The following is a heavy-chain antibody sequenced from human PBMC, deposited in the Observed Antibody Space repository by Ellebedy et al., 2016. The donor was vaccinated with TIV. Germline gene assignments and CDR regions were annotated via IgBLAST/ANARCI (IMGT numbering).Heavy chain of an antibody. D-gene: IGHD2-21*02. CDR1: GYTFNAYN. CDR3: APIDLSYCGDDCYAGVY. J-gene: IGHJ4*02. CDR2: FSPGGGVT. V-gene: IGHV1-46*02. Sequence: AASVKVSCKTSGYTFNAYNIHWVRQAPGQGFEWLGIFSPGGGVTTYAQKLQGRVTFTRDMSTSTAYMEISSLRSEDTAVYYCAPIDLSYCGDDCYAGVYWGRGTLITVSS.